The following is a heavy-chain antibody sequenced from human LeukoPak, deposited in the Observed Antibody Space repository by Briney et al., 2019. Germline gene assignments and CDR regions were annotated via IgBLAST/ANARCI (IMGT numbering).Heavy chain of an antibody. V-gene: IGHV1-8*01. CDR1: GYTFTSYD. CDR2: MNLNSGNT. CDR3: AREATFGGVIPTGY. Sequence: GASVKVSCKASGYTFTSYDINWVRQATGQGLEWMGWMNLNSGNTGYAQKFQGRVTMTRNTSISTAYMELSSLRSEDTAVYYCAREATFGGVIPTGYWGQGTLVTVSS. J-gene: IGHJ4*02. D-gene: IGHD3-16*02.